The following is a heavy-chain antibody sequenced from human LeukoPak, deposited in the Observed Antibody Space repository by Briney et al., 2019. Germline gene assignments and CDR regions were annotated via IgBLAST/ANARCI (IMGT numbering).Heavy chain of an antibody. D-gene: IGHD4-17*01. Sequence: SETLSHTCAVYGGSFSGYYWGWLRQPPGKGLEWIGEINHSGSTNYNPSLKSRVTISVDTSKNQFSLKLSSVTAADTAVYYCARGYGNFDYWGQGTLVTVSS. CDR3: ARGYGNFDY. CDR1: GGSFSGYY. CDR2: INHSGST. J-gene: IGHJ4*02. V-gene: IGHV4-34*01.